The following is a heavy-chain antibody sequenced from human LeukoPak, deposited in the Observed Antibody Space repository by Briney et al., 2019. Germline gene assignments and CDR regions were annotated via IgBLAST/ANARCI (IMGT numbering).Heavy chain of an antibody. D-gene: IGHD2-2*01. Sequence: ASVKVSCKASGYTFTNYGISWVRQAPGQGLEWMGWISAYNGNTNYAQKLQGRVTMTTDTSTSTAYMELRSLRSDDTAVYYCARDQCSSTSCYVLAWFDPRGQGTLVTVSS. J-gene: IGHJ5*02. CDR2: ISAYNGNT. CDR3: ARDQCSSTSCYVLAWFDP. CDR1: GYTFTNYG. V-gene: IGHV1-18*01.